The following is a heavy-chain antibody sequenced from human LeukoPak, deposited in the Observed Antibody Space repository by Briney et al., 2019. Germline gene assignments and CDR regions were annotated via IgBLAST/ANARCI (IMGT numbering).Heavy chain of an antibody. J-gene: IGHJ4*02. V-gene: IGHV4-39*07. Sequence: SETLSLTCTVSGGSISSSSYYWGWIRQPPGKGLEWIGSIYYSGSTYYNPSLKSRVTISVDTSKNQFSLKLSSVTAADTAVYYCAREAQRGYSGYVKDWGQGTLVTVSS. D-gene: IGHD5-12*01. CDR3: AREAQRGYSGYVKD. CDR2: IYYSGST. CDR1: GGSISSSSYY.